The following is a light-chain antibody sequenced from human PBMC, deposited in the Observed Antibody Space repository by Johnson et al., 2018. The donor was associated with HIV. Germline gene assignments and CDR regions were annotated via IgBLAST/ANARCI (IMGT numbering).Light chain of an antibody. CDR2: DNN. Sequence: QSVLTQPPSVSAAPGQKVTISCSGSSSNIGNNYVSWYQQLPGTAPKLLIYDNNKRPSGIPDRFSGSKSGTSATLGITGLQTGDEADYYCATWYASLSANVFGPGTKVTVL. CDR3: ATWYASLSANV. CDR1: SSNIGNNY. J-gene: IGLJ1*01. V-gene: IGLV1-51*01.